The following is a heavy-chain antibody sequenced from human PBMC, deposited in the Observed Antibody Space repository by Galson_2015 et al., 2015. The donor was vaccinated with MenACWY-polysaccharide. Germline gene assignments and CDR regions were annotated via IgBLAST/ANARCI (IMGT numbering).Heavy chain of an antibody. D-gene: IGHD1-26*01. Sequence: SLSLSCAASGFSFSIYVMTWVRQAPGKGLEWVSAISSGRDTAYYTDSVKGRFTISRDNSKDTVHLQMDSLRAEDTAVYYCVKGGWADNWDQGTLVTVSS. J-gene: IGHJ4*02. V-gene: IGHV3-23*01. CDR2: ISSGRDTA. CDR1: GFSFSIYV. CDR3: VKGGWADN.